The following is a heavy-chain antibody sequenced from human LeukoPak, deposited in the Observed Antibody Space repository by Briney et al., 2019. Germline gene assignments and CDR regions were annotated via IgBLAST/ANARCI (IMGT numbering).Heavy chain of an antibody. J-gene: IGHJ6*03. Sequence: GGSLRLSCVVSGFSFTNAWMSWVRQAPGQGLEWVGRIKSKTDGGTADYAAPVRGRFTMWRDDARSALYLQMNSLQTEDTAVYYCTPDLMDVWGKGTTVTVSS. V-gene: IGHV3-15*01. CDR1: GFSFTNAW. CDR2: IKSKTDGGTA. CDR3: TPDLMDV.